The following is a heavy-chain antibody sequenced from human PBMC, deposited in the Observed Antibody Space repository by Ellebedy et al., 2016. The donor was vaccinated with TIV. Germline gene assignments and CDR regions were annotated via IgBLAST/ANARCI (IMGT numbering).Heavy chain of an antibody. Sequence: GGSLRLXXAASGFTFSSYAMHWVRQAPGKGLEWVAVISYDGSNKYYADSVKGRFTISRDISKNRVYLQMNSLRVEDTAVYYCAKVRSPDLYNNNDGMDVWGQGTTVTVSS. V-gene: IGHV3-30*04. CDR2: ISYDGSNK. D-gene: IGHD3-10*01. CDR1: GFTFSSYA. J-gene: IGHJ6*02. CDR3: AKVRSPDLYNNNDGMDV.